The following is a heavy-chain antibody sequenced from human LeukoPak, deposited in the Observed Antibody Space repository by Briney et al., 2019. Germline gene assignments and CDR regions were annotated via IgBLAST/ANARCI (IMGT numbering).Heavy chain of an antibody. CDR2: IYYSGST. D-gene: IGHD2-2*01. CDR3: ARPYCSSTSCYLGWFDP. J-gene: IGHJ5*02. CDR1: GGSFSGYY. V-gene: IGHV4-39*01. Sequence: SETLSLTCAVYGGSFSGYYWGWIRQPPGKGLEWIGSIYYSGSTYYNPSLKSRVTISVDTSKNQFSLKLSSVTAADTAVYYCARPYCSSTSCYLGWFDPWGQGTLVTVSS.